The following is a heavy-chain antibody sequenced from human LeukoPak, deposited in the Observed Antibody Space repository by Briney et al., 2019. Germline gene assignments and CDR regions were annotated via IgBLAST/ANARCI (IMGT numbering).Heavy chain of an antibody. CDR3: ARLHATVAKNALYCYLEL. CDR1: GVSTSSGRYY. J-gene: IGHJ2*01. CDR2: FYYSGST. D-gene: IGHD4-23*01. Sequence: PSETLSPTRTVSGVSTSSGRYYSCSIRQPPGKGLEWIGSFYYSGSTYYSPSLKGRVTISVDTSKNQFSLKLRSVTAADTAVYYCARLHATVAKNALYCYLELWGRGTLVTVSS. V-gene: IGHV4-39*01.